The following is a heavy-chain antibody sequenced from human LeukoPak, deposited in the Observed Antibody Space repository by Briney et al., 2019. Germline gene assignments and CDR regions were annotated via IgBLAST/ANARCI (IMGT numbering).Heavy chain of an antibody. V-gene: IGHV4-34*01. CDR3: ARHVIAAAGIRAGFDP. J-gene: IGHJ5*02. CDR1: GGSFSGYY. CDR2: INHSGST. Sequence: SETLSLTCAVYGGSFSGYYWSWIRQPPGKGLEWIGEINHSGSTNYNPSLKSRVTISVDTSKNQFSLKLSSVTAADTAVYYCARHVIAAAGIRAGFDPWGQGTLSPSPQ. D-gene: IGHD6-13*01.